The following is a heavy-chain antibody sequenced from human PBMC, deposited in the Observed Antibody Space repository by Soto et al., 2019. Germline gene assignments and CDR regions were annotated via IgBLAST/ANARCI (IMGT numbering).Heavy chain of an antibody. J-gene: IGHJ6*02. V-gene: IGHV1-69*13. CDR1: GGTFSSYA. CDR2: IIPIFGTA. D-gene: IGHD3-16*02. CDR3: AREESGDYVWGSYRVYYYYGMDV. Sequence: SVKVSCKASGGTFSSYAISWVRQAPGQGLEWMGGIIPIFGTANYAQKIQGRVTINEDESTSTAYFELSCLSSEDSAVYYCAREESGDYVWGSYRVYYYYGMDVWG.